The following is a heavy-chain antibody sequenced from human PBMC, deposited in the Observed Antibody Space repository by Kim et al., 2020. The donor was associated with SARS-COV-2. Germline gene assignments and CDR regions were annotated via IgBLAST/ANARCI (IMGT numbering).Heavy chain of an antibody. J-gene: IGHJ3*02. CDR1: GGTFSSYA. CDR3: ATYLYDIVVVPPRSAAFDI. Sequence: SVKVSCKASGGTFSSYAISWVRQAPGQGLEWMGGIIPIFGTANYAQKFQGRVTITADESTSTAYMELNSLRSEDTAVYYCATYLYDIVVVPPRSAAFDIWGQGTMVTVSS. D-gene: IGHD2-2*01. CDR2: IIPIFGTA. V-gene: IGHV1-69*13.